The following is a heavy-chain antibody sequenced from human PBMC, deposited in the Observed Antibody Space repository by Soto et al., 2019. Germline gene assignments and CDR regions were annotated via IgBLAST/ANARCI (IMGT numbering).Heavy chain of an antibody. CDR2: INPDNGGT. V-gene: IGHV1-2*04. CDR3: ARGIGSVGATHYFDY. CDR1: GYTFTGYY. J-gene: IGHJ4*02. Sequence: ASVKVSCKASGYTFTGYYMHWVRQAPGQGLEWMGWINPDNGGTMFAQKFQDWVTMTRDTSINTVYMELNRLKSDDTAVYYCARGIGSVGATHYFDYWGQGTLVTVSS. D-gene: IGHD1-26*01.